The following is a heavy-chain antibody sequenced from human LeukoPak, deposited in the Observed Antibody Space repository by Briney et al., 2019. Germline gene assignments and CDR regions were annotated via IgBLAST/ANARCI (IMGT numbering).Heavy chain of an antibody. V-gene: IGHV3-9*01. CDR3: AKDLIFGVVIIPVKNWFDP. D-gene: IGHD3-3*01. CDR1: GFTFDDYA. Sequence: GGSLRLSCAASGFTFDDYAMHWVRQAPGKGLEWVSGISWNSGSIGYADSVKGRFTISRDNSKNSLYLQMNSLRTEDTALYYCAKDLIFGVVIIPVKNWFDPWGQGTLVTVSS. J-gene: IGHJ5*02. CDR2: ISWNSGSI.